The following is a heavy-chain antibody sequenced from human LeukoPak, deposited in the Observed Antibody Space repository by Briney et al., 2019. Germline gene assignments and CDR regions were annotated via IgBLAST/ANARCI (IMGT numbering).Heavy chain of an antibody. CDR2: ISWNSGSI. V-gene: IGHV3-9*01. Sequence: GGSLRLSCAASGFTFDDYAMHWVRQAPGKGLEWVSGISWNSGSIGYADSVKGRLTISRDNAKNSLYLQMNSLRAEDTALYYCAKDIGHSSSWYVIGFDYWGQGTLVTVSS. D-gene: IGHD6-13*01. J-gene: IGHJ4*02. CDR3: AKDIGHSSSWYVIGFDY. CDR1: GFTFDDYA.